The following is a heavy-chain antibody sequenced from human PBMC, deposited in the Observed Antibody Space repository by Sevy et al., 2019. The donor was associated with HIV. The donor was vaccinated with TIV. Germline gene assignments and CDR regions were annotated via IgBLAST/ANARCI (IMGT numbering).Heavy chain of an antibody. CDR2: ISYDGSNK. CDR1: GFTFSSYA. V-gene: IGHV3-30-3*01. Sequence: GGSLRLSCAASGFTFSSYAMHWVRQAPGKGLEWVAVISYDGSNKYYADSVKGRFTISRDNSKNTLYLQMNSLRAEDTAVFYLARDRLVRADFDYWGQGTLVTVSS. J-gene: IGHJ4*02. CDR3: ARDRLVRADFDY. D-gene: IGHD3-10*01.